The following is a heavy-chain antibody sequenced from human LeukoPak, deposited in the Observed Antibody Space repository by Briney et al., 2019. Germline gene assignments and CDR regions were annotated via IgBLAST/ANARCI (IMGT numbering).Heavy chain of an antibody. D-gene: IGHD3-16*02. CDR1: GGSISSYY. CDR2: IYYSGST. V-gene: IGHV4-59*08. J-gene: IGHJ4*02. Sequence: SETLSLTCTVSGGSISSYYWSWIRQPPGKGLEWIGYIYYSGSTNYNPSLTSRVTISVDTSKNQFSLKLSSVTAADTAVYYCASTKVDDYVWGSYRSYYFDYWGQGTLVTVSS. CDR3: ASTKVDDYVWGSYRSYYFDY.